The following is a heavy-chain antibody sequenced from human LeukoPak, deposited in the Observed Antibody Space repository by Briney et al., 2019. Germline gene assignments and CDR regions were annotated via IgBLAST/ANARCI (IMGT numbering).Heavy chain of an antibody. J-gene: IGHJ3*01. Sequence: SQTLSLSCGISGDXVSTSGVAWNWVRQSPSRGLEWVGRTYYTSKWNTDYAVSVKSRIVVNPDTSKNQFSLQLNSVTSEDTAVYYCARGRASAFDVWGQGTMVTVSS. D-gene: IGHD6-25*01. CDR1: GDXVSTSGVA. CDR2: TYYTSKWNT. CDR3: ARGRASAFDV. V-gene: IGHV6-1*01.